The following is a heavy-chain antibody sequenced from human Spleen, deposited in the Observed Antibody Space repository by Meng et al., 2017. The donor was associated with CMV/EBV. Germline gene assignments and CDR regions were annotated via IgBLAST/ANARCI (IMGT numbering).Heavy chain of an antibody. Sequence: SETLSLTCAVYGGSFSGHFWNWIRQPPGKGLEWIGELNHSGSTNYNPSIKSRVPMSVDTSKQTFSLKLTSVTAADTAVYYCVKVGKSERTVTDSAHPRVGGLWGQGTLVTVSS. J-gene: IGHJ4*02. CDR1: GGSFSGHF. D-gene: IGHD1-26*01. V-gene: IGHV4-34*01. CDR3: VKVGKSERTVTDSAHPRVGGL. CDR2: LNHSGST.